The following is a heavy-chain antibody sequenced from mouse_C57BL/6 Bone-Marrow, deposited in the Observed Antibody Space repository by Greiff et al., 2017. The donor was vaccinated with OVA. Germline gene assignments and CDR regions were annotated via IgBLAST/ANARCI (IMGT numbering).Heavy chain of an antibody. CDR3: ARVSNYPLWYFDV. V-gene: IGHV5-16*01. D-gene: IGHD2-5*01. CDR2: INYDGSST. Sequence: EVKLVESEGGLVQPGSSMKLSCTASGFTFSDYYMAWVRQVPEKGLEWVANINYDGSSTYYLDSLKSRFIISRDNAKNILYLQMSSLKSKDTATYYCARVSNYPLWYFDVWGTGTTVTVAS. CDR1: GFTFSDYY. J-gene: IGHJ1*03.